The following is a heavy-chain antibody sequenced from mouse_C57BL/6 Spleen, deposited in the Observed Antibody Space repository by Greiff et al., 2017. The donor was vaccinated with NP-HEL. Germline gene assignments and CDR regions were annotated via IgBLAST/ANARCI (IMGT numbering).Heavy chain of an antibody. Sequence: VQLVESGPELVKPGASVKLSCKASGYTFTSYDINWVKQRPGQGLEWIGWIYPRDGSTKYNEKFKGKATLTVDTSSSTAYMELHSLTSEDSAVYFCNYAWFAYWGQGTLVTVSA. CDR2: IYPRDGST. CDR1: GYTFTSYD. V-gene: IGHV1-85*01. D-gene: IGHD1-1*01. J-gene: IGHJ3*01. CDR3: NYAWFAY.